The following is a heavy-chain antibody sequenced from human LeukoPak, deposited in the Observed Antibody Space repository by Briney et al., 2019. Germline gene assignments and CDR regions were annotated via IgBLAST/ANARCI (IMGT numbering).Heavy chain of an antibody. Sequence: ASVKVSCKASGGTFSSYAISWVRQAPGQGLEWMGGIIPISGTANYAQKFQGRVTITADESTSTAYMELSSLRSEDTAVYYCARGPTGLGDAFDIWGQGTMVTVSS. J-gene: IGHJ3*02. V-gene: IGHV1-69*01. CDR3: ARGPTGLGDAFDI. CDR2: IIPISGTA. CDR1: GGTFSSYA. D-gene: IGHD3-10*01.